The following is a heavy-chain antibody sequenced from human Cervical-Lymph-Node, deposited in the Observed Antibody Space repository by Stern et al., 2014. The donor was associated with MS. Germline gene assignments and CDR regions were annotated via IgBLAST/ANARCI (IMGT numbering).Heavy chain of an antibody. J-gene: IGHJ4*02. D-gene: IGHD5-24*01. CDR3: ARRGHGYMGIDY. CDR1: GYKFTNNW. Sequence: EMQLVESGAEVKKPGESLRISCEVSGYKFTNNWIGWVRQMTGKGLEWMGIIYPGDSETRYSPSFQGQVTILVDKSNTTAYLRWSSLKASDTALYYCARRGHGYMGIDYWGQGTPVTVSS. V-gene: IGHV5-51*03. CDR2: IYPGDSET.